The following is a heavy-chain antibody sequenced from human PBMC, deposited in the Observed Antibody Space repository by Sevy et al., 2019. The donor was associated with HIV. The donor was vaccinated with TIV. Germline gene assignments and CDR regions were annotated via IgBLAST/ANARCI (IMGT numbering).Heavy chain of an antibody. CDR2: IYPDDSDT. CDR3: ARRLWSYFAILTDYLGAFDY. V-gene: IGHV5-51*01. J-gene: IGHJ4*02. D-gene: IGHD3-9*01. Sequence: GESLKISCKASGYKFSDDWIGWVRQMPGKGLEWIGIIYPDDSDTRYSPSFQGQVTISVDKSIDTAYLQWSSLKASDTAIYFCARRLWSYFAILTDYLGAFDYWGQGTLVTVSS. CDR1: GYKFSDDW.